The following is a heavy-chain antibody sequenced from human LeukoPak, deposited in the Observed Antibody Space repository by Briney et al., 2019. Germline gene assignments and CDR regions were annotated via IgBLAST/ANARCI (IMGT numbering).Heavy chain of an antibody. CDR2: ISGSGGST. CDR1: GFTFSSYT. CDR3: AKYGWGFYFDY. D-gene: IGHD7-27*01. V-gene: IGHV3-23*01. Sequence: GGSLRLSCAASGFTFSSYTMSWVRQAPGEGLEWVSAISGSGGSTYYADSVKGRFTISRDNSKNTLYLQMNSLRAEDTAVYYCAKYGWGFYFDYWGQGTLVTVSS. J-gene: IGHJ4*02.